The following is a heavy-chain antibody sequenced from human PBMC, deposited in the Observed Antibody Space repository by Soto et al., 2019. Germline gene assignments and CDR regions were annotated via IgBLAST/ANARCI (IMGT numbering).Heavy chain of an antibody. D-gene: IGHD6-19*01. CDR3: AKDKMEQWLVGGYYDY. CDR2: TIDSGGSS. Sequence: EVQLLESGGGLVQPGGSLRLSCAASGFTFSSHAMSWVRQAPGKGLEWVSSTIDSGGSSYHADSVRGRFTISRDNSKNTLYVQMNSLRADDTAIYYCAKDKMEQWLVGGYYDYWGQGALVNVSS. V-gene: IGHV3-23*01. CDR1: GFTFSSHA. J-gene: IGHJ4*02.